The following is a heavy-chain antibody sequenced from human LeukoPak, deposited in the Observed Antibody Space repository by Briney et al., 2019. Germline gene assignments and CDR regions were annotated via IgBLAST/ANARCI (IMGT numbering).Heavy chain of an antibody. D-gene: IGHD3-9*01. CDR2: IYYSGST. CDR1: GGSISSGY. CDR3: ARHGYESLTAYTFDY. Sequence: SETLSLTCTVSGGSISSGYWSWIRHPPGQGMGRIGYIYYSGSTNSNPSLKSPVTISVDKSRSRFSLKLSSVTAADTDVYYCARHGYESLTAYTFDYWGQGILVTVSS. V-gene: IGHV4-59*08. J-gene: IGHJ4*02.